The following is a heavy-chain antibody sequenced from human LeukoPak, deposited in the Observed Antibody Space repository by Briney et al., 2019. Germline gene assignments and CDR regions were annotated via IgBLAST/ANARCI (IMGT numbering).Heavy chain of an antibody. D-gene: IGHD6-19*01. Sequence: GESLKISCKGSGYIFTSYWISWVRQLPGKGLEWMGRIDPSDSYTNYSPSFQGHVTISADKSISTAYLQWSSLKASDTAMYYCASWGYSSGPDYWGQGTLVTVSS. CDR3: ASWGYSSGPDY. CDR1: GYIFTSYW. J-gene: IGHJ4*02. V-gene: IGHV5-10-1*01. CDR2: IDPSDSYT.